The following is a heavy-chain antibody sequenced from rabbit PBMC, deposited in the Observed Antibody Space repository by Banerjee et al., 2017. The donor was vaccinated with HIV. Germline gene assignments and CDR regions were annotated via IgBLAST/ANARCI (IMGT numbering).Heavy chain of an antibody. CDR3: ARDAATSFSSYGMNL. CDR2: IAGSSSGFT. Sequence: QSLEESGGDLVKPGASLTLTGTASGFSFSSSDYMCWVHQAPGKGLEWISCIAGSSSGFTYFANWAKGRFTISKTSSTTVTLQMTSLTAADTATYFCARDAATSFSSYGMNLWGPGTLVTVS. V-gene: IGHV1S40*01. CDR1: GFSFSSSDY. D-gene: IGHD8-1*01. J-gene: IGHJ6*01.